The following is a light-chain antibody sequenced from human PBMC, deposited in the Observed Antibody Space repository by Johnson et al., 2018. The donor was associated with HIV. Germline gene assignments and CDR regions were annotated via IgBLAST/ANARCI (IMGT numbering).Light chain of an antibody. V-gene: IGLV1-51*01. J-gene: IGLJ1*01. CDR1: SSNIGNNY. Sequence: SVLTQPPSMSAAPGQRVTISCSGSSSNIGNNYVSWYQQVPGAAPKLLIYDNNRRPSGIPARFSGSKSGTSAPLVLTRLPTGDEADYYCGAWASCLRTAFFGTGTKVTVL. CDR2: DNN. CDR3: GAWASCLRTAF.